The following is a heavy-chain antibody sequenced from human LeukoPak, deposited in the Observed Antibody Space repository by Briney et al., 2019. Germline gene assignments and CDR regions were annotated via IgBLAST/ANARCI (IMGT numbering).Heavy chain of an antibody. CDR3: ARGVNDYYYYKDV. J-gene: IGHJ6*03. CDR1: GGTFSSHA. CDR2: IIPIFGTA. Sequence: WASVKVSCKASGGTFSSHAISWVRQAPGQGLEWMGGIIPIFGTANYAQKFQGRVTITTDESTSTAYMELSSLRSEDTAVYYCARGVNDYYYYKDVWGKGTTVNVSS. V-gene: IGHV1-69*05.